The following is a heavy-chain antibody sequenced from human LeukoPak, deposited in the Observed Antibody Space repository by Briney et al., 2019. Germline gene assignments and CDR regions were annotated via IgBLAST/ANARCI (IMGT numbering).Heavy chain of an antibody. CDR3: ARLGGYTTYYFDY. CDR2: IYPGDSDT. CDR1: GYSFTSCW. J-gene: IGHJ4*02. D-gene: IGHD2-2*02. Sequence: GESLKISCKGSGYSFTSCWIGWVRQMPGKGLEWMGIIYPGDSDTRNSPSFQGQVTISADKSISTAYLQWSSLKASDTAMYYCARLGGYTTYYFDYWGQGTLVTVSS. V-gene: IGHV5-51*01.